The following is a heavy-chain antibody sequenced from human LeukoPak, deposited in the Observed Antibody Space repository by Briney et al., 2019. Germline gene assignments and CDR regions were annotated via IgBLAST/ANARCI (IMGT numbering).Heavy chain of an antibody. Sequence: GASVKVSCKTSGYTFSNFGVTWVRQAPGQGPEWMGWISIGDGRTHYGRKFQDRVSMTRDMSSNTAFLELSSLRSDDTAVYFCSRSYYSSSWYYFDHWGQGTLVTVSS. CDR1: GYTFSNFG. D-gene: IGHD2-15*01. J-gene: IGHJ4*02. V-gene: IGHV1-18*04. CDR3: SRSYYSSSWYYFDH. CDR2: ISIGDGRT.